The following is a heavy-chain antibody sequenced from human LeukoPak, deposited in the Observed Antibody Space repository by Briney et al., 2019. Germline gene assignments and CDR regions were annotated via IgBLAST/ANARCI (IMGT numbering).Heavy chain of an antibody. CDR3: ARIGYSSSSNDY. Sequence: GGSLRLSCAASGFTVNNYCMSWVRQAPGKGLEWVANIKQDGSVKYYVDSVKGRFTISRDNAKNSLYLKMNSLRAEDTAVYYCARIGYSSSSNDYWGQGTLVIVSS. D-gene: IGHD6-6*01. CDR1: GFTVNNYC. CDR2: IKQDGSVK. J-gene: IGHJ4*02. V-gene: IGHV3-7*01.